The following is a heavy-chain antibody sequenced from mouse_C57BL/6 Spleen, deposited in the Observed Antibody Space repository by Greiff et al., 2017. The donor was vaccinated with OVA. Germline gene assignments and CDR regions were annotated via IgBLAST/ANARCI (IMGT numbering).Heavy chain of an antibody. J-gene: IGHJ2*01. D-gene: IGHD1-1*01. CDR3: ARHHYYGSFDY. CDR2: ISGGGGNT. V-gene: IGHV5-9*01. CDR1: GFTFSSYT. Sequence: EVKLVESGGGLVKPGGSLKLSCAASGFTFSSYTMSWVRQTPEKRLEWVATISGGGGNTYYPDSVKGRFTISRDNAKNTLYLQMSSLRSEDTALYYCARHHYYGSFDYWGQGTTLTVSS.